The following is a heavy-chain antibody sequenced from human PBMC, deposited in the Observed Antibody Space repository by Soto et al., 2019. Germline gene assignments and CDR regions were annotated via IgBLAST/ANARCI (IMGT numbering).Heavy chain of an antibody. Sequence: ASVKVSCKASGYTFTSYAMHWVRQAPGQRLEWMGWINAGNGNTKYSQKFQGRVTITRDTSASTAYMELRSLRSDDTAVYYCARVTAITGTTSYMDVWGKGTTVTVSS. CDR2: INAGNGNT. CDR1: GYTFTSYA. V-gene: IGHV1-3*01. J-gene: IGHJ6*03. CDR3: ARVTAITGTTSYMDV. D-gene: IGHD1-7*01.